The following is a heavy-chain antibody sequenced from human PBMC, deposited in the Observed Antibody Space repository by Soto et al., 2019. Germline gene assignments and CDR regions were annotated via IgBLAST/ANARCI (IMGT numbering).Heavy chain of an antibody. CDR1: GFTFIDQY. J-gene: IGHJ4*02. D-gene: IGHD6-19*01. CDR2: SKNKAKSYTT. CDR3: ATWAGAIDY. V-gene: IGHV3-72*01. Sequence: VGSLRLSCAASGFTFIDQYMDWVRQAPGKGLEWVGRSKNKAKSYTTEYAASVKGRFTISRDDSKNSLYLQMNSLTTEDTAVYYCATWAGAIDYWGQGTLVTVSS.